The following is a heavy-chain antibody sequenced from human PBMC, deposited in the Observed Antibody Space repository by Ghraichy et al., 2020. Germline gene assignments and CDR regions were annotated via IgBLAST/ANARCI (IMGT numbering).Heavy chain of an antibody. Sequence: LSLTCAASRFSSTNYAMSWVRQAPGKGLEWVSTVGGPGDRTFYADSVKGRFTISRDNFKDTVYLQMDSLRADDTAVYYCAKASRLVSGTDFQDWGQGTLVTVSS. CDR1: RFSSTNYA. CDR3: AKASRLVSGTDFQD. J-gene: IGHJ1*01. V-gene: IGHV3-23*01. D-gene: IGHD2-21*02. CDR2: VGGPGDRT.